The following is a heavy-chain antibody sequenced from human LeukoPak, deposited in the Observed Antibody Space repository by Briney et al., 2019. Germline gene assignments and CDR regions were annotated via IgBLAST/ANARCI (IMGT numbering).Heavy chain of an antibody. V-gene: IGHV3-21*01. D-gene: IGHD3-10*01. Sequence: GGSLRLSCAASGFTFRSYSMNWVRQAPGKGLEWVSSISSSSSYIYYADSVKGRFTISRDNAKNSLYLQMNSLRAEDTAVYYCARDGGVLWSGEQYYFDYWGQGTLVTVSS. J-gene: IGHJ4*02. CDR1: GFTFRSYS. CDR2: ISSSSSYI. CDR3: ARDGGVLWSGEQYYFDY.